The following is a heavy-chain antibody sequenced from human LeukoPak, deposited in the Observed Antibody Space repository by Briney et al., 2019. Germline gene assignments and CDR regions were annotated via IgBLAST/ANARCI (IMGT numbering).Heavy chain of an antibody. CDR3: ARGLGGIWSGYNDLTYFFDY. J-gene: IGHJ4*02. Sequence: GASVKVSCKASGYTFTGYYMHWVRQAPGQGLEWMGWINPNSGGTNYAQKFQGRVTMTRDTSISTAYMELSRLISDDTAVYYCARGLGGIWSGYNDLTYFFDYWGQGTLVTVSS. V-gene: IGHV1-2*02. CDR2: INPNSGGT. CDR1: GYTFTGYY. D-gene: IGHD3-3*01.